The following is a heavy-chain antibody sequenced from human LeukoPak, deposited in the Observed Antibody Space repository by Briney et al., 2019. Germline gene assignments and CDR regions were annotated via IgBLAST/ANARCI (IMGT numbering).Heavy chain of an antibody. CDR1: GGSFSGYY. CDR2: INHSGST. D-gene: IGHD2-2*03. J-gene: IGHJ3*02. Sequence: SETLSLTCAVYGGSFSGYYWSWIRQPPGKGLEWIGEINHSGSTNYNPSLKSRVTISVDTSKNQFSLKLTSVTAADTAVYYCARLMDGAFDIWGQGTMVTVSS. CDR3: ARLMDGAFDI. V-gene: IGHV4-34*01.